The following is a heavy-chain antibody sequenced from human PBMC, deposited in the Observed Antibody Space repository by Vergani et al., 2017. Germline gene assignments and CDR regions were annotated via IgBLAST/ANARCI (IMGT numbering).Heavy chain of an antibody. D-gene: IGHD6-13*01. CDR3: ARWLDSSSWQYYCYYGMDG. V-gene: IGHV1-18*01. J-gene: IGHJ6*02. Sequence: QVQLVQSGAEVKKPGASVKVSCKASGYTFTSYGISWVRQAPGQGLEWMGWISAYNGNTNYAQKLQGRVTMTTDTSTSTAYMELRSLRSDDTAVYYCARWLDSSSWQYYCYYGMDGWGQGTTVTVSS. CDR2: ISAYNGNT. CDR1: GYTFTSYG.